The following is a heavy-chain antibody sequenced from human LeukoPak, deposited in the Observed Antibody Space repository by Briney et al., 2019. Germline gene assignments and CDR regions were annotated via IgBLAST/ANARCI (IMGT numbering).Heavy chain of an antibody. V-gene: IGHV3-49*04. CDR3: TRNYDFWSGYQFGY. CDR2: IRSKAYGGTT. Sequence: GSLRLSCTASGSTFGDYAMSWVRQAPGKGLEWVGFIRSKAYGGTTEYAASVKGRFTISRDDSKSIAYLQMNSLKTEDTAVYYCTRNYDFWSGYQFGYWGQGTLVTVSS. D-gene: IGHD3-3*01. J-gene: IGHJ4*02. CDR1: GSTFGDYA.